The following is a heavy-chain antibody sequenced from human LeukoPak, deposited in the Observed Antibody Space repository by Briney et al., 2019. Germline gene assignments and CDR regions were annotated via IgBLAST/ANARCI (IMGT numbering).Heavy chain of an antibody. CDR3: ARGGQLLSGPFDY. Sequence: PGRSLRLSCAASGFTFSSYAMHWVRQAPGKGLEWVAVISYDGSNKYYADSVKGRFTISRDNSKNTLYLQMNSLRAEDTAVYYCARGGQLLSGPFDYWGQGTLVTVSS. J-gene: IGHJ4*02. V-gene: IGHV3-30-3*01. CDR2: ISYDGSNK. D-gene: IGHD2-2*01. CDR1: GFTFSSYA.